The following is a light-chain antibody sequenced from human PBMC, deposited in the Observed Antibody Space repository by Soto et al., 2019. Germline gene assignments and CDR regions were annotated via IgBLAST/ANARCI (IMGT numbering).Light chain of an antibody. CDR1: QNVNNNY. CDR3: QQYGASPWT. J-gene: IGKJ1*01. V-gene: IGKV3-20*01. Sequence: EIVLTQSLGTLSLSPGERAILSCRASQNVNNNYLAWYQQKPGQSPRLLIYGASSRSTDIPDRFSGSGSGTDFTLTISRLEPEDFVVYFCQQYGASPWTFGQGTKVEIK. CDR2: GAS.